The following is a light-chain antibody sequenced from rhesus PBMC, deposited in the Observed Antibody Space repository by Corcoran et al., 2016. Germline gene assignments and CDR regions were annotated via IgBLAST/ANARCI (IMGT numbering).Light chain of an antibody. CDR2: RAS. CDR3: QHHDNSPPS. V-gene: IGKV1-69*01. J-gene: IGKJ2*01. Sequence: DIQMTQSPSSLSASVGDRVTITCRASQGISNWLAWYQQNPGRAPNLLIYRASNLQTGVPSRFSGSGSGTDFTLTISSLQPEDIATYYCQHHDNSPPSFGQGTKVEIK. CDR1: QGISNW.